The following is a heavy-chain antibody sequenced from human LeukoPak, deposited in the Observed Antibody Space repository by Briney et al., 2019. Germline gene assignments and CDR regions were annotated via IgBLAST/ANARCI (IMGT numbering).Heavy chain of an antibody. CDR2: ISYDGSTK. V-gene: IGHV3-30*18. J-gene: IGHJ4*02. CDR1: GFTFSNYG. Sequence: GGSLRLSCAASGFTFSNYGMHWVRQAPGKGLEWVAAISYDGSTKYYADSVKGRFTSSRDNSKNTLYLQMNSLRPEDTAVYYCAKDRSVWVVGAISFFDYWGQGTLVTVSS. D-gene: IGHD1-26*01. CDR3: AKDRSVWVVGAISFFDY.